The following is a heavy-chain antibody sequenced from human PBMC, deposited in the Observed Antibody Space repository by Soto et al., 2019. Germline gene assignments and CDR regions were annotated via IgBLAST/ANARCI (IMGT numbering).Heavy chain of an antibody. Sequence: QVQLQESGPGLVKPSGTLSLTCAVSSGSISSSNWWSWVRQPPGKGLEWIGEIYHSGSTNYNPSLKSRVTISVDKSKNPFSLKLSSVTAADTAVYYCASSGDDYGDYGHFDYWGQGTLVTVSS. CDR2: IYHSGST. J-gene: IGHJ4*02. V-gene: IGHV4-4*02. CDR1: SGSISSSNW. CDR3: ASSGDDYGDYGHFDY. D-gene: IGHD4-17*01.